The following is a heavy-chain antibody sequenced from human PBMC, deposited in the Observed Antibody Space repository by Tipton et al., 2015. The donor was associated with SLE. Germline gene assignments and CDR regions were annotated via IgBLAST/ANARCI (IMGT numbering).Heavy chain of an antibody. CDR1: GGSFSGYH. V-gene: IGHV4-34*01. CDR2: LYHSGST. CDR3: ARDPYDSTWRNGWFDP. Sequence: TLSLTCAVYGGSFSGYHWTWFRQPTGKGLEWVGSLYHSGSTYYNSSLKSRVTISTDTSKNEIYLKLTSVTATDTAVYFCARDPYDSTWRNGWFDPWGQGTLVTVSS. J-gene: IGHJ5*02. D-gene: IGHD6-13*01.